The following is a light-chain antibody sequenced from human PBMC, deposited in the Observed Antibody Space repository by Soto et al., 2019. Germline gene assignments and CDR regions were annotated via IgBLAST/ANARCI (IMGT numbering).Light chain of an antibody. Sequence: ENGLSQSPGTLSLSPGERATLSCRASQSVSSSYLAWYQQKPGQAPRLLIYGASSRATGIPDRFSGSGSGTDFTLTISRLEPEDFAVYYCQQYGSSRTFGQGTKVDSK. CDR3: QQYGSSRT. CDR2: GAS. V-gene: IGKV3-20*01. J-gene: IGKJ1*01. CDR1: QSVSSSY.